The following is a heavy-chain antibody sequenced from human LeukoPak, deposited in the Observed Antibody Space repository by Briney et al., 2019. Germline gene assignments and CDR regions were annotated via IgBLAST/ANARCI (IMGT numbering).Heavy chain of an antibody. CDR1: GFSFSSSW. CDR2: ISGSGGST. V-gene: IGHV3-23*01. Sequence: PGGSLRLSCAASGFSFSSSWMCWVRQAPGKGLEWVSAISGSGGSTYYADSVKGRFTISRDNSKNTLYLQMNSLRAEDTAVYYCAKDDGSYSSGWYAPIDYWGQGTLVTVSS. D-gene: IGHD6-19*01. J-gene: IGHJ4*02. CDR3: AKDDGSYSSGWYAPIDY.